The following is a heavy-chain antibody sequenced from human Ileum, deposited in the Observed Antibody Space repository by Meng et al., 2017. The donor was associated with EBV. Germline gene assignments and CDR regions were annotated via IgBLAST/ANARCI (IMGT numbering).Heavy chain of an antibody. CDR1: GGSLNDYY. V-gene: IGHV4-34*01. CDR3: ARYGRCNGNSFYCFDP. Sequence: LQQGGQGLLKPSEALSLTCAVYGGSLNDYYWTWLRQPPGKGLEWIGEIDQSGYTKFNPSLSSRATISRDTSNNQFSLRLNSVTAADTALYYCARYGRCNGNSFYCFDPWGQGTLVTVSS. J-gene: IGHJ5*02. D-gene: IGHD4-23*01. CDR2: IDQSGYT.